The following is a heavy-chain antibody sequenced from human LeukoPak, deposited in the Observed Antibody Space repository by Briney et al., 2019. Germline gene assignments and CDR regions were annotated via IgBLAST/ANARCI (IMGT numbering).Heavy chain of an antibody. Sequence: PGGSLRLSCAASGFTFSSYAMSWVRQAPGKGLEWVSIISGSGGSTYYADSVRGRFTISRDNSQNTLYLQMDSLRAEDTALYYCAKEYSGYDFDYWGQGTLVTVSS. CDR1: GFTFSSYA. CDR3: AKEYSGYDFDY. J-gene: IGHJ4*02. CDR2: ISGSGGST. V-gene: IGHV3-23*01. D-gene: IGHD5-12*01.